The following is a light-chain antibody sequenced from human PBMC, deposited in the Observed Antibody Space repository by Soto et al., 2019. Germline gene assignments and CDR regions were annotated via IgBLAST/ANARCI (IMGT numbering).Light chain of an antibody. V-gene: IGKV3-11*01. CDR2: DAS. J-gene: IGKJ2*01. CDR3: QQRGDWPLYT. CDR1: QSVSSN. Sequence: EIVMTQSPATLSVSPGERATLSCRASQSVSSNLAWYQQKPGQAPRVLIYDASDRATGIPDRFSGSGSGTDFTLTISSLEPEDFAVYYCQQRGDWPLYTFGQGTKLEIK.